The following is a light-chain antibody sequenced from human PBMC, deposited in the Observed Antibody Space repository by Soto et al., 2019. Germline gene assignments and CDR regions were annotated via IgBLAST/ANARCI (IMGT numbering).Light chain of an antibody. J-gene: IGKJ1*01. CDR1: QSVDND. CDR3: QQYNSYS. Sequence: EIVMTQSPATLSVSPGDRDTLSCRASQSVDNDLAWYQQKPGQAPRLLIYGASTRATGIPARFSGSGSGTECTLTISSLQPDDFATYYCQQYNSYSFGQGTKVDIK. V-gene: IGKV3-15*01. CDR2: GAS.